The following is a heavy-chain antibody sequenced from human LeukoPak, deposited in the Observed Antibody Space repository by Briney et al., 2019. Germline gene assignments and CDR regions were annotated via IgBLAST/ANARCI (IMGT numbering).Heavy chain of an antibody. CDR3: ASLSLDPQKKWLGYFDY. J-gene: IGHJ4*02. CDR1: GGTFSSYA. CDR2: IIPIFGTA. Sequence: SVKVSCKASGGTFSSYAISWVRQALGQGLEWMGGIIPIFGTANYAQKFQGRVTITADESTSTAYMELSSLRSEDTAVYYCASLSLDPQKKWLGYFDYWGQGTLVTVSS. D-gene: IGHD6-19*01. V-gene: IGHV1-69*01.